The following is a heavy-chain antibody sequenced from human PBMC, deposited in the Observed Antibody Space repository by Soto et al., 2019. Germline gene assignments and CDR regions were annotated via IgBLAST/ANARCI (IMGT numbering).Heavy chain of an antibody. D-gene: IGHD3-10*01. Sequence: GAPVKVSCKASGYTFTSYGISWVRQAPGQGLEWMGWISAYNGNTNYAQKLQGRVTMTTDTSTSTAYMELRSLRSDDTAVYYCARDYYGSGSFNWFDPWGQGTLVTVSS. CDR2: ISAYNGNT. J-gene: IGHJ5*02. CDR1: GYTFTSYG. V-gene: IGHV1-18*01. CDR3: ARDYYGSGSFNWFDP.